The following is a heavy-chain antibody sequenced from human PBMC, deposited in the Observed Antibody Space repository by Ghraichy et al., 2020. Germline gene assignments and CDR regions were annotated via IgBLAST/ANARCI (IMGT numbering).Heavy chain of an antibody. Sequence: SQTLSLTCAVYGGSFSGYYWSWIRQPPGKGLEWIGEINHSGSTNYNPSLKSRVTISVDTSKNQFSLKLSSVAAADTAVYYCARGKFKYSSSSVGYWGQGTLVTVSS. CDR1: GGSFSGYY. CDR2: INHSGST. J-gene: IGHJ4*02. CDR3: ARGKFKYSSSSVGY. D-gene: IGHD6-6*01. V-gene: IGHV4-34*01.